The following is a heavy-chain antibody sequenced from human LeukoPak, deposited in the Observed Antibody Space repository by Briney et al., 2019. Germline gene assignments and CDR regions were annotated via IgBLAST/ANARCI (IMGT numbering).Heavy chain of an antibody. V-gene: IGHV4-31*03. J-gene: IGHJ4*02. Sequence: SETLSLTCTVSGGSISSGGYYWSWIRQHPGKGLEWIGYIYYSGSTYYNPSLKSRVTISVDTSKSQFSLKLSSVTAADTAVYYCARTGRAMVRGVIIGHFDYWGQGTLVTVSS. CDR2: IYYSGST. D-gene: IGHD3-10*01. CDR3: ARTGRAMVRGVIIGHFDY. CDR1: GGSISSGGYY.